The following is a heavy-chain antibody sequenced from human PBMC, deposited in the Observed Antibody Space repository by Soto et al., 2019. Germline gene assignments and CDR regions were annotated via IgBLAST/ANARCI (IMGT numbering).Heavy chain of an antibody. CDR3: ARGEIVVVPANYYYYYYMDV. V-gene: IGHV4-34*01. CDR2: INHSGST. Sequence: SETLSLTCAVYGGSFSGYYWNWIRQPPGKGLEWIGEINHSGSTNYNPSPTSRVTISVDTSKNQFSLKLSSVTAADTAVYYCARGEIVVVPANYYYYYYMDVWGKGTTVTVSS. D-gene: IGHD2-2*01. CDR1: GGSFSGYY. J-gene: IGHJ6*03.